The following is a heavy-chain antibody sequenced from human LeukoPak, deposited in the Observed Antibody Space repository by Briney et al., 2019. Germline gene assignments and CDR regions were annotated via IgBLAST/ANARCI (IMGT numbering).Heavy chain of an antibody. CDR3: ARHYGP. CDR2: IYYSGST. J-gene: IGHJ4*02. V-gene: IGHV4-39*01. CDR1: GGSISGSSYY. Sequence: SETLSLTCTVSGGSISGSSYYWGWIRQPPGKGLEWIGSIYYSGSTYYNPSLKSRVTISVDTSKNQFSLKLNSVTATDAAVYYYARHYGPWGQGTLVTVSS. D-gene: IGHD3-10*01.